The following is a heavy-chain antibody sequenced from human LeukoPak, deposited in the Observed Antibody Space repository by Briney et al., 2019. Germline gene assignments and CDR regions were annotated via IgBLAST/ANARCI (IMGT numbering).Heavy chain of an antibody. Sequence: SVKVSCKASGFTFTSSAMQWVRQARGQRLEWIGWIVVGSGNTNYAQKFQERVTITRDMSTSTAYMELSSLRSEDTAVYYCAADYYDFWSGPPRDYYMDVWGKGTTVTVSS. CDR2: IVVGSGNT. CDR3: AADYYDFWSGPPRDYYMDV. J-gene: IGHJ6*03. D-gene: IGHD3-3*01. V-gene: IGHV1-58*02. CDR1: GFTFTSSA.